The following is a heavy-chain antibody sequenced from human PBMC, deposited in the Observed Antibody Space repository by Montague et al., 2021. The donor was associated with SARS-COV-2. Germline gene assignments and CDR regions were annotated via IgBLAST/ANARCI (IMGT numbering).Heavy chain of an antibody. Sequence: SLRLSCAAPGFTFSSYEMNWVRQAPGKGPEWVSYTSSTGSTIFYADSVKGRFTIPRDNAKNSLCLQMNSLRAEDTAVYYCASRAPTRIVLMVYAIGGYFDYWGQGTLVTVSS. J-gene: IGHJ4*02. CDR2: TSSTGSTI. D-gene: IGHD2-8*01. V-gene: IGHV3-48*03. CDR3: ASRAPTRIVLMVYAIGGYFDY. CDR1: GFTFSSYE.